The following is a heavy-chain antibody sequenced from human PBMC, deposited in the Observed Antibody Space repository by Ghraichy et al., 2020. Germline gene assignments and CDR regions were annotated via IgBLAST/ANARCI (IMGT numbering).Heavy chain of an antibody. CDR3: AKSWGYCSGGSFPPYNWFDP. CDR1: GFPLSNYA. CDR2: ISAGGGTT. J-gene: IGHJ5*02. V-gene: IGHV3-23*01. Sequence: GESLNISCTASGFPLSNYAMTWVRQAPGKGLEWASTISAGGGTTYYADSVKGRFIVSRDNSNNTLHLQMNSLRDDDAAVYYCAKSWGYCSGGSFPPYNWFDPWYQGTLVIVSS. D-gene: IGHD2-15*01.